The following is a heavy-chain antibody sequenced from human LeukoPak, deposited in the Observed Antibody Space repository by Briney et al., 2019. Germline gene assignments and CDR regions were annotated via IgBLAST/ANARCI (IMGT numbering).Heavy chain of an antibody. D-gene: IGHD1-26*01. J-gene: IGHJ4*02. Sequence: SETLSLTCTVSGGSISSSSRYWGWIRQPPAKGLEWIGSLYYSGSTYYNPSLKSRITMSVDTSKNQFSLKLTSVTAADTAVYYCATTTIRLGYWGQGTLVTVSS. V-gene: IGHV4-39*07. CDR2: LYYSGST. CDR1: GGSISSSSRY. CDR3: ATTTIRLGY.